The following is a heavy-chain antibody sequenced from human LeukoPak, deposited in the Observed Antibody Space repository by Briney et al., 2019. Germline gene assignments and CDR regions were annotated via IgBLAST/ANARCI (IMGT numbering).Heavy chain of an antibody. CDR3: AKSDGYRSRGPYYYYGMDV. V-gene: IGHV3-23*01. J-gene: IGHJ6*02. Sequence: GGSLRLSCAASGFTFSNYAMNWVRQAPGKGLEWVSAISGGVHSTYYADSVKGRFTISRDNSKNTLYLQMNSLRAEDTAVYHSAKSDGYRSRGPYYYYGMDVWGQGTTVTVSS. CDR1: GFTFSNYA. D-gene: IGHD5-24*01. CDR2: ISGGVHST.